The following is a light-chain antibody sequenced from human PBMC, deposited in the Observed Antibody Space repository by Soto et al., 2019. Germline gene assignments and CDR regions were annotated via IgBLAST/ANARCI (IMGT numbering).Light chain of an antibody. V-gene: IGLV2-14*03. J-gene: IGLJ2*01. CDR2: DVN. Sequence: QSALTQPASVSGSPGQSITLSCTGTSSDVGGYNYASWYQQHPGKAPKLIIYDVNNRPSGISNRFSGSKSGNTASLTISGLQAEDEADYYCSSYTSTSTLAVFGGGTKLTVL. CDR3: SSYTSTSTLAV. CDR1: SSDVGGYNY.